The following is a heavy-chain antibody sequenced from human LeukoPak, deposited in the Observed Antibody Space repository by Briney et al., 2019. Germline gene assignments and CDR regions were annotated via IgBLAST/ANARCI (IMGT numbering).Heavy chain of an antibody. D-gene: IGHD4-11*01. CDR1: GGTFSSYA. Sequence: ASVKVSCKASGGTFSSYAIRWVRQAPGQGLDWMGGIIPIFGTANYAQKFQGRVKITADESTSTAYMELSSLRSEDTAVYYCARGVTTRGYFDYWGQGTLVTVSS. V-gene: IGHV1-69*13. CDR2: IIPIFGTA. J-gene: IGHJ4*02. CDR3: ARGVTTRGYFDY.